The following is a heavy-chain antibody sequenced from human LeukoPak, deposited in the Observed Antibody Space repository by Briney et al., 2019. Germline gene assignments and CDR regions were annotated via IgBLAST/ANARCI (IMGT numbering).Heavy chain of an antibody. CDR2: IYTSGST. Sequence: SETLSLTCTVSGVSISSGSYYWSWIRQPAGKGLEWIGRIYTSGSTNYNPSLKSRVTISVDTSKNQFSLKLSSVTAADTAVYYCTYSSSSTDAFDIWGQGTMVTVSS. CDR1: GVSISSGSYY. J-gene: IGHJ3*02. CDR3: TYSSSSTDAFDI. D-gene: IGHD6-6*01. V-gene: IGHV4-61*02.